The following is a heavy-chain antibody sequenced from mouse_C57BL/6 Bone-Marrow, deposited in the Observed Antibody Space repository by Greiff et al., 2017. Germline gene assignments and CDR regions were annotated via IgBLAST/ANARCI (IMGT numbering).Heavy chain of an antibody. V-gene: IGHV1-54*01. Sequence: VQLQQSGAELVRPGTSVKVSCKASGYAFTNYLIEWVKQRPGQGLEWIGVINPGSGGTNYNEKFKGKAALTADKSSSTAYMQLSSLTSDDSAVYFCARYWYYGDYWGQGTSVTVSS. CDR3: ARYWYYGDY. CDR2: INPGSGGT. D-gene: IGHD1-1*01. J-gene: IGHJ4*01. CDR1: GYAFTNYL.